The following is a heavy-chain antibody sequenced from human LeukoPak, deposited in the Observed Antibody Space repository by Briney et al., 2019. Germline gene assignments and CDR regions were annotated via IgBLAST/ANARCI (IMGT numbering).Heavy chain of an antibody. CDR1: GGTFSSYA. CDR2: IIPIFGTA. J-gene: IGHJ4*02. CDR3: KRSEDYVVEVTATTWTLFDY. D-gene: IGHD2-15*01. Sequence: ASVKVSCKASGGTFSSYAISWVRQAPGQGLELMGGIIPIFGTANYAQKFQGRVTITADDSTSTAYMELRSLRSDDKALYYCKRSEDYVVEVTATTWTLFDYWGQGTLVNVTS. V-gene: IGHV1-69*13.